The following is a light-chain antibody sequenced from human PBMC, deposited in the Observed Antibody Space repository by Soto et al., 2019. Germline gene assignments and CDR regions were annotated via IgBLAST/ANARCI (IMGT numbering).Light chain of an antibody. CDR3: QQRSNWYT. V-gene: IGKV3-11*01. J-gene: IGKJ2*01. CDR1: QSVSSY. Sequence: EIVLTQSPATLSLSPGERATLSCRASQSVSSYLAWYHQKPGQAPRLLIYDASNRATGIPARFSGSGSGTDFTLTISSLEPEHFAVYYCQQRSNWYTFGQGTKLEIK. CDR2: DAS.